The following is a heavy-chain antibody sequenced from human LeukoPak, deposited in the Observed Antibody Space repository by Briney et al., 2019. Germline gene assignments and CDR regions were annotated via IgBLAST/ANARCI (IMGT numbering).Heavy chain of an antibody. Sequence: SETLSLTCAAYGGSFSSYYWSWIRQPPGKGLEWIGEINYSGSTDYNPSLKSRVTISVDTSKNQFSLKLNSVTAADTAVYYCARRCSSTSCCNYWGQGTLVTVSS. V-gene: IGHV4-34*01. J-gene: IGHJ4*02. D-gene: IGHD2-2*01. CDR2: INYSGST. CDR1: GGSFSSYY. CDR3: ARRCSSTSCCNY.